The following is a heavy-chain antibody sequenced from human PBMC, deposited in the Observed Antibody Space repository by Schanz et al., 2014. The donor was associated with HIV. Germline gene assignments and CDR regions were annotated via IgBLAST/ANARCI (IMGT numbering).Heavy chain of an antibody. J-gene: IGHJ4*02. Sequence: QVQLVQSGAEVQKPGASVKVSCKASGYTFTSYGISWVRQAPGQGLEWMGWINTRTGDTIYAERLQGRVTLTRDTSINTAYMTLSRLGSDDTAVYFCAKGLQKFDWRSPFDYWGQGTLLTVSS. CDR3: AKGLQKFDWRSPFDY. CDR2: INTRTGDT. CDR1: GYTFTSYG. V-gene: IGHV1-2*02. D-gene: IGHD3-9*01.